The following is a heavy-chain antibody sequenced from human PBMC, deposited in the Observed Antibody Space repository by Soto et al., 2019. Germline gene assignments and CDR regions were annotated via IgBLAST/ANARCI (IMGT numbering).Heavy chain of an antibody. CDR2: IIPICGTA. Sequence: AVKVSCKASGGTFSSYAISWVRQAPGQGLEGMGGIIPICGTANYAQKFQDRVTIIADEYTSTAYMELSSLTSEDTAVYYCARDSGVTFWGVIIYYYGMDVWGQGTTVTVSS. D-gene: IGHD3-16*01. CDR1: GGTFSSYA. J-gene: IGHJ6*02. V-gene: IGHV1-69*13. CDR3: ARDSGVTFWGVIIYYYGMDV.